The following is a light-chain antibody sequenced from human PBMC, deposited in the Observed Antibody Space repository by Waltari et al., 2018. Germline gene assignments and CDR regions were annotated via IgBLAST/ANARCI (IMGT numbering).Light chain of an antibody. V-gene: IGLV2-14*01. Sequence: QSALTQPASVSGSPGQSITISCTGTSSDVGGYNYVSWYQQHPGKAPKLMIYDVSKRPSGVSNRFSGSKSGNMASLTISGLQAEDEADYYCSSYTSSSTSALYVFGTGTKVTVL. CDR1: SSDVGGYNY. CDR2: DVS. CDR3: SSYTSSSTSALYV. J-gene: IGLJ1*01.